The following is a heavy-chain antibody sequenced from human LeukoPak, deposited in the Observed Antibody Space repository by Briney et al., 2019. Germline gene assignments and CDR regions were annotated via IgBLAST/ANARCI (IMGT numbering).Heavy chain of an antibody. D-gene: IGHD5-18*01. CDR3: ARGMGYSYGHPQGAFDI. J-gene: IGHJ3*02. V-gene: IGHV1-46*01. Sequence: ASVKVSCKASGYTFTSYYMHWVRQAPGQGLEWMGIINPSGGSTSYAQKFQGRVTMTRDTSTSTVYMELRSLRSEDTAVYYCARGMGYSYGHPQGAFDIWGQGTMVTVSS. CDR1: GYTFTSYY. CDR2: INPSGGST.